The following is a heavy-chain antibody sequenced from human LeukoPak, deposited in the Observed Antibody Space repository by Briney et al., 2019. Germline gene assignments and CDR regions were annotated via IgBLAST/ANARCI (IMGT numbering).Heavy chain of an antibody. Sequence: SETLSLTCAVYGGSFSGYYWSWIRQPPGKGLEWIGEINHSGSTNYNPSLKSRVTISVDTSKNQFSLKLSSVTAADTAVYYCARARDFDYWGQGTLVTVSS. CDR2: INHSGST. J-gene: IGHJ4*02. V-gene: IGHV4-34*01. D-gene: IGHD6-6*01. CDR1: GGSFSGYY. CDR3: ARARDFDY.